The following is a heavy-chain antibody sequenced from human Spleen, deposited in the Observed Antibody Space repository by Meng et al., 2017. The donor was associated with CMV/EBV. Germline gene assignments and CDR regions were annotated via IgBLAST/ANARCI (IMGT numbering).Heavy chain of an antibody. D-gene: IGHD3-10*01. V-gene: IGHV3-23*01. J-gene: IGHJ5*02. CDR3: AKDWGSGSYYNGNWFDP. CDR1: GFTFSGYA. CDR2: ISGSGDST. Sequence: GEPLKISCAASGFTFSGYAMSWVRQAPGKGLEWVSGISGSGDSTYYVDSMKGRSTISRDNSKNTLYLKINSLRAEDTAVYYCAKDWGSGSYYNGNWFDPWGQGTLVTVSS.